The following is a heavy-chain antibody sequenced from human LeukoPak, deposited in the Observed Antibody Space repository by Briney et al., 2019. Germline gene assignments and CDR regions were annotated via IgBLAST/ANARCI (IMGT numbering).Heavy chain of an antibody. Sequence: ASVKVSCKVSGYTLTELSMHWVRQAPGKGLEWMGGFDPEDGETIYAQKFQGRVTMTEDTSTDTAYMELSSLRSEDTAVYYCATVSSWTNYFDCWGQGTLVTVSS. J-gene: IGHJ4*02. V-gene: IGHV1-24*01. CDR2: FDPEDGET. CDR1: GYTLTELS. D-gene: IGHD6-13*01. CDR3: ATVSSWTNYFDC.